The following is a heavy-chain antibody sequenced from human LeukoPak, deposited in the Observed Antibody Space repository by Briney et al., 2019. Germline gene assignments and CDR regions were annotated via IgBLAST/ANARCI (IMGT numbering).Heavy chain of an antibody. D-gene: IGHD6-13*01. J-gene: IGHJ4*02. CDR1: GGSISSGGYY. Sequence: SQTLSLTCTVSGGSISSGGYYWSWIRQPPGKGLEWIGYIYHSGSTYYNPSLKSRVTIPVDRSKNQFSLKLSSVTAADTAVYYCAAASTDSDYWGQGTLVTVSS. CDR2: IYHSGST. V-gene: IGHV4-30-2*01. CDR3: AAASTDSDY.